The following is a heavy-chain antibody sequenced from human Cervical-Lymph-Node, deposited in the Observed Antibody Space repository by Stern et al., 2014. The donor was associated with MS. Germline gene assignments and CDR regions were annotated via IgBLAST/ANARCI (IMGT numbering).Heavy chain of an antibody. Sequence: VQLVKSGAEVTKPGSSVKVSCTASGGTFSKFPSSWVRQAPGQGLERMVGIFPGYGTPTYAQEFRGRVTITADVSTSTVYMELSSLRSDDTAVYYCALSSETSDRWYSLGYDLWGQGTLVTVSS. CDR2: IFPGYGTP. D-gene: IGHD6-13*01. CDR1: GGTFSKFP. CDR3: ALSSETSDRWYSLGYDL. V-gene: IGHV1-69*01. J-gene: IGHJ5*02.